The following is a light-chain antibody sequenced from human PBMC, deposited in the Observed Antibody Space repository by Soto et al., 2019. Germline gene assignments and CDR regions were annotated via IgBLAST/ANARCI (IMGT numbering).Light chain of an antibody. CDR2: DVS. V-gene: IGLV2-14*01. J-gene: IGLJ1*01. CDR3: TSYTNSPSYV. CDR1: SSDIGFYNY. Sequence: QSALTQPASVSGSPGQSITISCTGTSSDIGFYNYVSWYQQHPGKAPKLMIYDVSNRPSGIANRFSGSKSGNTASLTISGLQAEDEDDYYCTSYTNSPSYVFGTGTKVTVL.